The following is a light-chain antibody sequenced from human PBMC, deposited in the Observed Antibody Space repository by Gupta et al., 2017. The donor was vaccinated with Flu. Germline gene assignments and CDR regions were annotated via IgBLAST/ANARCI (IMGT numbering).Light chain of an antibody. Sequence: IVLTQSPGSLSLSPGEGATLSCRASQTVADSFLAWCQQQPGQAPRLLIYGASTRAPGIPDRFSGGGSGTTFTLTITRLEPEDFAVYYCQLYGSSPAFTFGQGTKLDIK. J-gene: IGKJ2*01. CDR2: GAS. CDR3: QLYGSSPAFT. V-gene: IGKV3-20*01. CDR1: QTVADSF.